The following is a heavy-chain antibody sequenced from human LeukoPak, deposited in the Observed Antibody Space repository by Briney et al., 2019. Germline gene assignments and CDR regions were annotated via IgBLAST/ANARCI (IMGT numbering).Heavy chain of an antibody. CDR3: ARTLKYGSGSYYIDY. D-gene: IGHD3-10*01. CDR1: GGSVSSGNYY. V-gene: IGHV4-61*02. J-gene: IGHJ4*02. Sequence: SQTLSLTCTVSGGSVSSGNYYWSWIRQPVGKGLEWIGRIYTSGSTDYNPSLKSRVTISLDTFRNQFSLRLSSVTAADTAVYYCARTLKYGSGSYYIDYWGQGTLVTVSS. CDR2: IYTSGST.